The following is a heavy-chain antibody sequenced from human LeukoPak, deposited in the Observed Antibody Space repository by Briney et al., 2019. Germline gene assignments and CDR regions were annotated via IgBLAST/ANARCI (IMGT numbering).Heavy chain of an antibody. CDR1: GFTFSSYS. Sequence: PGGSLRLSCAASGFTFSSYSMNWVRQAPGKGLEWVSSISSSSSYIYYADSVKGRFTISRDNAKNSLYLQMNSLRAEDTAVYYCARVEYYYGSGSYLPGDYWGQGTLVTVSS. D-gene: IGHD3-10*01. CDR3: ARVEYYYGSGSYLPGDY. CDR2: ISSSSSYI. V-gene: IGHV3-21*01. J-gene: IGHJ4*02.